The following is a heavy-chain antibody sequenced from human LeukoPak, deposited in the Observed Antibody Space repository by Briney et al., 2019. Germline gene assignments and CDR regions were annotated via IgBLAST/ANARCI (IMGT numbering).Heavy chain of an antibody. CDR3: ARGMDV. CDR2: ITHSGRT. Sequence: SETLSLTCAVYGGSFSGYYWSWIRHPPGKGREWIGEITHSGRTTYHPSLKSRVTISVDTSKNQFSLKLSSVTAADTAVYYCARGMDVWGKGTTVTVSS. J-gene: IGHJ6*03. CDR1: GGSFSGYY. V-gene: IGHV4-34*01.